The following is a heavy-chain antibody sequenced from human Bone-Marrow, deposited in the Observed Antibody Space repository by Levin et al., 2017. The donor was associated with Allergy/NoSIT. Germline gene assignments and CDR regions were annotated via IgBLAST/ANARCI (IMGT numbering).Heavy chain of an antibody. J-gene: IGHJ5*02. CDR2: IYPADSDT. D-gene: IGHD3-10*01. V-gene: IGHV5-51*01. CDR1: GSSFATHW. CDR3: ARHGGSGTYNNWFDP. Sequence: GGSLRLSCKGSGSSFATHWIAWVRQMSGKGLEWMGVIYPADSDTRYSPSFQGQVTISADKSISTAYLEWSSLKSSDTAMYYCARHGGSGTYNNWFDPWGQGTLVTVSS.